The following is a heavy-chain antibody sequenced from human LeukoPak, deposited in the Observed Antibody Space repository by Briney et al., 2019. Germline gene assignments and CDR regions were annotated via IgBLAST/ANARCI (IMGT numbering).Heavy chain of an antibody. Sequence: GGSLRLSCAASGFTFSGSAMSWVRQAPGKGLEWVSTISGSGSSTYYADSVKGRFTISRDNSKNTLYLQMRSLRAEDTAVYYCAKSVSAGSSGYISYYFDYWGQGTLVTVSS. D-gene: IGHD5-18*01. J-gene: IGHJ4*02. CDR1: GFTFSGSA. CDR3: AKSVSAGSSGYISYYFDY. V-gene: IGHV3-23*01. CDR2: ISGSGSST.